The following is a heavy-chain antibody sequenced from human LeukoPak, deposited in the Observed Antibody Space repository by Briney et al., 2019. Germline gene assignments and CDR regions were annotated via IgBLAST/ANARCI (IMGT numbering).Heavy chain of an antibody. V-gene: IGHV4-34*01. Sequence: SETLSLTCAVYGGSFSGYYWSWIRQPPGKGLEWIGEINHSGSTNYNPSLKSRVTISVDTSKNQFSLKLSSVTAADTAVYYCARAPPRPYYYYYGMDVWGKGTTVTVSS. J-gene: IGHJ6*04. CDR3: ARAPPRPYYYYYGMDV. CDR1: GGSFSGYY. D-gene: IGHD2-21*01. CDR2: INHSGST.